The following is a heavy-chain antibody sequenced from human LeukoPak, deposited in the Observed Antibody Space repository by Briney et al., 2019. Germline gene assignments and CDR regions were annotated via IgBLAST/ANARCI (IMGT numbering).Heavy chain of an antibody. D-gene: IGHD6-13*01. Sequence: GGSLRLSCAASGFTVSSNYMSWVRQAPGKGLEWVSVIYSGGSTYYADSVKGRFTISRDNSKNSLFLQMNSLRAEDTALYFCAKDIRGSTSWYGLDYWGQGTLVTVSS. V-gene: IGHV3-53*05. CDR3: AKDIRGSTSWYGLDY. CDR2: IYSGGST. CDR1: GFTVSSNY. J-gene: IGHJ4*02.